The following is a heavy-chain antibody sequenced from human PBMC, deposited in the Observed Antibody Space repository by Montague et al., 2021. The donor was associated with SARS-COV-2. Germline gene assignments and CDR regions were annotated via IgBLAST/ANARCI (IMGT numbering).Heavy chain of an antibody. J-gene: IGHJ3*02. Sequence: SETLSLTCTVSGGSISSSSYYWGWIRQPPGKGLEWIGSIYYGGSTYYNPSLKSRVTISVDTSKNQFSLKLSSMTAADTAVYYCASQGHSSGWFNPDAFDIWGQGTMVTVSS. CDR2: IYYGGST. CDR3: ASQGHSSGWFNPDAFDI. CDR1: GGSISSSSYY. V-gene: IGHV4-39*01. D-gene: IGHD6-19*01.